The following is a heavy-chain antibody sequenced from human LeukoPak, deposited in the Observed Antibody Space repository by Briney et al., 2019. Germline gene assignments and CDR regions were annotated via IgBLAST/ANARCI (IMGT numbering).Heavy chain of an antibody. CDR2: IGSSASIT. CDR3: VRGIAGRIATFGVISGGYFDY. D-gene: IGHD3-3*01. V-gene: IGHV3-48*01. Sequence: GGSLRLSCAVSGFTFNNFGLHWVRQAPGRGLEWVSYIGSSASITNYADAVEGRFTISRESATKSLHLQMDSLRVEDTAVYYCVRGIAGRIATFGVISGGYFDYWGQRTLVTVSS. J-gene: IGHJ4*02. CDR1: GFTFNNFG.